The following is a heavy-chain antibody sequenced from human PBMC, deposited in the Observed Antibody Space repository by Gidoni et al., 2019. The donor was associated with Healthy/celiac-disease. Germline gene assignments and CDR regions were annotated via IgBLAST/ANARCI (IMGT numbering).Heavy chain of an antibody. CDR3: ARESEILEGAFFL. Sequence: VKPSQTLSLTCTVSGGSISSGSYYWSWIRQPAGKGLEWIGRIYTSGSTNYNPSLKSRVTISVDTSKNQFSLKLSSVTAADTAVYYCARESEILEGAFFLWGQGTLVTVSS. CDR2: IYTSGST. CDR1: GGSISSGSYY. J-gene: IGHJ4*02. D-gene: IGHD3-10*01. V-gene: IGHV4-61*02.